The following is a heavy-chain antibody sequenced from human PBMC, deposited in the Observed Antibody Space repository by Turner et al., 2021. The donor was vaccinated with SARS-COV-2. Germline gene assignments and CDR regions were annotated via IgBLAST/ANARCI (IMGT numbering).Heavy chain of an antibody. Sequence: QVQLQESGPGLVKPSETLSLTCTVSGGSNSSYYWSWIRQPPGKGLEWIGYIYSSGSTNYNPSLKSRVTISVDTSKNQFSLKLSSVTAADTAVYFCARGFDYWGQGTLVTVSS. V-gene: IGHV4-59*01. CDR3: ARGFDY. J-gene: IGHJ4*02. CDR2: IYSSGST. CDR1: GGSNSSYY.